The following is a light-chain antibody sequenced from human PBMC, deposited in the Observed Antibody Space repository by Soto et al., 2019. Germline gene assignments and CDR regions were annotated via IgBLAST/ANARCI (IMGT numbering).Light chain of an antibody. CDR1: QSVSSN. CDR3: QQYNNWPRT. J-gene: IGKJ1*01. CDR2: GAS. V-gene: IGKV3-15*01. Sequence: EIVMTQSPATLSVSPGERATLSCRASQSVSSNLAWYQQKPGQAPRLLIYGASTRATGIPAGFSGSGSGTEFTLTISSLQSEDFAVYYCQQYNNWPRTFGQGTRWIS.